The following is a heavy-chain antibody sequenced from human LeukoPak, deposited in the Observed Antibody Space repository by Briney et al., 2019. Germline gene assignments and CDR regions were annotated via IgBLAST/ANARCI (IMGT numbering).Heavy chain of an antibody. Sequence: AGGSLRLSCAASGFTFNNYAMSWVRQAPGKGLEWVSGISGSGSSTYYADSVKGRFTISRDNSKNTLYLQVNSLRAEDTAVYYCAKRGPNWGVYFDYWGQGTLVTVSS. CDR3: AKRGPNWGVYFDY. CDR2: ISGSGSST. V-gene: IGHV3-23*01. D-gene: IGHD7-27*01. J-gene: IGHJ4*02. CDR1: GFTFNNYA.